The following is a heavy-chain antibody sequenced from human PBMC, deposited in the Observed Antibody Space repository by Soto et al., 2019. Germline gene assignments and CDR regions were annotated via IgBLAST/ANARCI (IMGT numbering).Heavy chain of an antibody. J-gene: IGHJ4*02. CDR3: ARESVAGFD. CDR2: VSDGGYNK. V-gene: IGHV3-30*04. Sequence: VGSLRLSCAASGFTFSHYAMHWVRQPPGKGLEWVAVVSDGGYNKFYFDSVKGRFTVFRDDSKQTLDLQMNDLRPEDTAIYFCARESVAGFDWGQGTRVTVSS. D-gene: IGHD6-19*01. CDR1: GFTFSHYA.